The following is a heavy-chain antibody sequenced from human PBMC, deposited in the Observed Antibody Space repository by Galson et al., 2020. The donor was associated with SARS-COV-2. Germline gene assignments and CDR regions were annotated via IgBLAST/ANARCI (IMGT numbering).Heavy chain of an antibody. CDR3: ATAPSIRGVITSYYYYYGMDV. J-gene: IGHJ6*02. D-gene: IGHD3-10*01. CDR2: T. Sequence: TIYAQKFQGRVTMTEDTSTDTAYMELSSLRSEDTAVYYCATAPSIRGVITSYYYYYGMDVWGQGTTVTVSS. V-gene: IGHV1-24*01.